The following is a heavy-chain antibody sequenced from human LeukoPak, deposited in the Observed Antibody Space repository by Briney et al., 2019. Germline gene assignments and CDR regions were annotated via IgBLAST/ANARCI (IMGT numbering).Heavy chain of an antibody. J-gene: IGHJ4*02. D-gene: IGHD6-19*01. CDR3: VRRLKYSSGGHYFDY. CDR1: GYSFSSQW. Sequence: GESLKISCKASGYSFSSQWIGWVRQMPGKGLEWMGIIYPGDSDTRYSPSFKGQVTISADKSINTAYLQRTTLKASDSAMYYCVRRLKYSSGGHYFDYWGQGTQVTVSS. V-gene: IGHV5-51*01. CDR2: IYPGDSDT.